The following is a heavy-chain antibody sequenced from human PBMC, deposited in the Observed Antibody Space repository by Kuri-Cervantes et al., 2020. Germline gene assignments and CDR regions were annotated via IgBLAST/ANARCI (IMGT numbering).Heavy chain of an antibody. CDR1: GYTFNSYH. CDR3: ARSSGVGSTVADLGFDY. D-gene: IGHD6-19*01. J-gene: IGHJ4*02. Sequence: ASVKVSCKASGYTFNSYHIHWVRQAPGQGLEWLGIINPSGGSTSYAQKFQGRVTMTRDTSTSTFYMELSSLRSEDTAVYYCARSSGVGSTVADLGFDYWGQGTLVTVSS. V-gene: IGHV1-46*02. CDR2: INPSGGST.